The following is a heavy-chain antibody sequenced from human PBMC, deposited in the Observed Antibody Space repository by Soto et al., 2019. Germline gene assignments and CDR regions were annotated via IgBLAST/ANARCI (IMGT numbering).Heavy chain of an antibody. CDR3: ARQPYSALIVATIGMDV. Sequence: GGSLRLSCAASGFTFSSYGMHWVRQAPGKGLEWVAVIWYDGSNKYYADSVKGRFTISRDNSKNTLYLQMNSLRAEDTAVYYCARQPYSALIVATIGMDVWGQGTTVTVSS. D-gene: IGHD5-12*01. CDR1: GFTFSSYG. J-gene: IGHJ6*02. V-gene: IGHV3-33*01. CDR2: IWYDGSNK.